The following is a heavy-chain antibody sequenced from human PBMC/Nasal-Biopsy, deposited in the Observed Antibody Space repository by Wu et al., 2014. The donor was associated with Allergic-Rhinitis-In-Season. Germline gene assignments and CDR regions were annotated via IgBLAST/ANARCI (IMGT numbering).Heavy chain of an antibody. CDR1: GGSISSGGYY. D-gene: IGHD5-18*01. CDR2: IYYSGST. V-gene: IGHV4-31*03. CDR3: ATIAGTAMVVPDY. Sequence: TLSLTCTVSGGSISSGGYYWSWIRQHPGKGLEWIGYIYYSGSTYYNPSLKSRVTISVDTSKNQFSLKLSSVTAADTAVYYCATIAGTAMVVPDYWGQGTLVTVSS. J-gene: IGHJ4*02.